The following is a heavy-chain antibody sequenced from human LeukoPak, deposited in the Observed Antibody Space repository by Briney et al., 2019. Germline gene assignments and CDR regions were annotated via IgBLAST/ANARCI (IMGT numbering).Heavy chain of an antibody. CDR2: VSYDITRT. Sequence: GGSLRLAWAVAGFTFSSYGMTWVRQAPGKGLEWISAVSYDITRTFYAESVKGRFAISRDNSRNTLFLQMNSLRADDTVVYYCARPGCGGNCYYRMDVWGKGTTVTVSS. D-gene: IGHD2-21*01. CDR1: GFTFSSYG. V-gene: IGHV3-23*01. J-gene: IGHJ6*04. CDR3: ARPGCGGNCYYRMDV.